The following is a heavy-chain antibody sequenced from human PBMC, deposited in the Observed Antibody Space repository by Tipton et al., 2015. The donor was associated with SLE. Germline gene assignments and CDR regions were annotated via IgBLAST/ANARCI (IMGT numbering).Heavy chain of an antibody. J-gene: IGHJ4*02. V-gene: IGHV3-21*01. CDR1: QFTFSSYD. D-gene: IGHD4-17*01. Sequence: SLRLSCAASQFTFSSYDMSWVRQAPGRGLEWVSFISSASSNIYYADSVKGRFTISRDNAKNSLYLEMNSLRAEDTAVYYCVKMTTVTADYWGPGTLVTVSS. CDR2: ISSASSNI. CDR3: VKMTTVTADY.